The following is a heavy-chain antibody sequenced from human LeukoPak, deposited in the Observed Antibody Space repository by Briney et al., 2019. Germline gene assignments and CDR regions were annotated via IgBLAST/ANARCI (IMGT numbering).Heavy chain of an antibody. CDR2: IYPGDSDT. J-gene: IGHJ6*03. CDR1: GCSFTSYW. CDR3: ARGSSIAARNDYYYMDV. V-gene: IGHV5-51*01. Sequence: GESLKISCKGSGCSFTSYWIGWVRQMPGKGLEWMGIIYPGDSDTRYSPSFQGQVTISADKSISTAYLQWSSLKASDTAMYYCARGSSIAARNDYYYMDVWGKGTTVTVSS. D-gene: IGHD6-6*01.